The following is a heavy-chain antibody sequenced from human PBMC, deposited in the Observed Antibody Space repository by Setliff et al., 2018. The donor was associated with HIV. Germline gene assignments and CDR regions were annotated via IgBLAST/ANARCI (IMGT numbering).Heavy chain of an antibody. CDR2: ISWTNTTI. Sequence: GGSLRLSCVASEFTFSTYGMNWVRQAPGKGLEWLAHISWTNTTIYYADSVKGRFSISRDNANKSLYLQMNSLRAEDTAVYYCARGVAAAGTDYWGQGTLVTVSS. J-gene: IGHJ4*02. CDR3: ARGVAAAGTDY. CDR1: EFTFSTYG. V-gene: IGHV3-48*04. D-gene: IGHD6-13*01.